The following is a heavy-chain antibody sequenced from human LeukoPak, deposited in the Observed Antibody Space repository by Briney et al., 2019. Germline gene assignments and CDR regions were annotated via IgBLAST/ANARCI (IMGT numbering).Heavy chain of an antibody. V-gene: IGHV3-48*03. D-gene: IGHD3-3*01. J-gene: IGHJ5*02. CDR2: ISSSGSTI. Sequence: PGGSLRLSCAASGFTFSSYEMNWVRQAPGKGLEGVSYISSSGSTIYYADSVKGRFTISRDNAKNSLYLQMNSLRAEDTAVYYCARDVGFWSGIENWFDPWGQGTLVTVSS. CDR1: GFTFSSYE. CDR3: ARDVGFWSGIENWFDP.